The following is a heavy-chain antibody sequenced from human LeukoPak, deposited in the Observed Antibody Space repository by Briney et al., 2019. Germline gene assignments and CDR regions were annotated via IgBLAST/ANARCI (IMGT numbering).Heavy chain of an antibody. D-gene: IGHD6-19*01. Sequence: SQTLSLTCAVSGGSISSGGYSWSWIRQPPGKGLEWIGYIYHSGSTYYNPSLKSRVTISVDRSKNQFSLKLSSVTAADTAVYYCASGRGSSGWYGTYYFDYWGQGTLVTVSS. J-gene: IGHJ4*02. CDR1: GGSISSGGYS. V-gene: IGHV4-30-2*01. CDR3: ASGRGSSGWYGTYYFDY. CDR2: IYHSGST.